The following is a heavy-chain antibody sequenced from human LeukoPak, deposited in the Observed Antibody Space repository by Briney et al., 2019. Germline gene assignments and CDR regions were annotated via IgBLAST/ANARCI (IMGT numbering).Heavy chain of an antibody. Sequence: GESLRISGKGSRYSFTSYWISWVRQMPGKGLEWMGRIDPSDSYTNYSPSFQGHVTISADKSISTAYLQWSSLKASDTAMYYCASYCSGTSCSNFDYWGQGTLVTVSS. CDR3: ASYCSGTSCSNFDY. J-gene: IGHJ4*02. V-gene: IGHV5-10-1*01. CDR1: RYSFTSYW. D-gene: IGHD2-15*01. CDR2: IDPSDSYT.